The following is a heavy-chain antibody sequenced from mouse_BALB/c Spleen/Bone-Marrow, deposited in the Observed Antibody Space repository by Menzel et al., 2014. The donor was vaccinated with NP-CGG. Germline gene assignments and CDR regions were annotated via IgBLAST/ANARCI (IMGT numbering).Heavy chain of an antibody. CDR1: GYTFTNYY. CDR3: TTLGRFAY. CDR2: INPSNGGT. D-gene: IGHD4-1*01. J-gene: IGHJ3*01. Sequence: GAELVKPGVSVKLSCKASGYTFTNYYMYWVKQRPGQDLEWIGEINPSNGGTNFNEKFKSKATLTVDKSSSIAYMQLSSLTSEDSAVYYCTTLGRFAYWGQGTLVTVSA. V-gene: IGHV1S16*01.